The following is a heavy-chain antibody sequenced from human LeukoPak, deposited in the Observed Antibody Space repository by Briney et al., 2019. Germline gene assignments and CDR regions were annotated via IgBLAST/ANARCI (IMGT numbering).Heavy chain of an antibody. CDR3: ARDIVSYCSSTSCIPGGS. CDR1: GYTFTGYY. Sequence: ASVKVSCKASGYTFTGYYMHWVRQAPGQGLEWMGIINPSGGSTSYAQKFQGRVTMTRDTSTSTVYMELSSLRSEDTAVYYCARDIVSYCSSTSCIPGGSWGQGTLVTVSS. V-gene: IGHV1-46*01. CDR2: INPSGGST. J-gene: IGHJ5*02. D-gene: IGHD2-2*01.